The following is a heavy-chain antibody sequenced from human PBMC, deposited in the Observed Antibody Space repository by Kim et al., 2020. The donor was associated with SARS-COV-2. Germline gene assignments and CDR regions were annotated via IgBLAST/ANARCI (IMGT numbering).Heavy chain of an antibody. V-gene: IGHV3-30*02. J-gene: IGHJ4*02. CDR3: AKGGYDILTGYWAYYFDY. D-gene: IGHD3-9*01. Sequence: KVQFTIARDNSKNTLYLQMNSLRAEDTAVYYCAKGGYDILTGYWAYYFDYWGQGTLVTVSS.